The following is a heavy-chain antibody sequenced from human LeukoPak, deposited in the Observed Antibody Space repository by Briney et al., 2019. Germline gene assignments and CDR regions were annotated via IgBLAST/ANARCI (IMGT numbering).Heavy chain of an antibody. CDR1: GFSFSSYG. V-gene: IGHV3-33*01. Sequence: GRSLRLSCAASGFSFSSYGMHWVRQAPGKGLEWVAVIWFDGSYKYYADSVKGRFTISRDNSKNTLYLQMNSLRAEDTAVYYCARDYCSSISCSDYWGQGTLVTVSS. CDR3: ARDYCSSISCSDY. J-gene: IGHJ4*02. CDR2: IWFDGSYK. D-gene: IGHD2-2*01.